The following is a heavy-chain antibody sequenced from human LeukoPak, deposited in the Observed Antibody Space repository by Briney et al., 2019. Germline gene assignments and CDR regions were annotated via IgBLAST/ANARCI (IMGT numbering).Heavy chain of an antibody. CDR2: IYYSGST. D-gene: IGHD3-16*01. CDR3: ARSPVREGGVDAFDI. V-gene: IGHV4-39*01. Sequence: PSETLSLTCTVSGGSISSSSYYWGWIRQPPGKGLEWIGSIYYSGSTYYNPSLKSRVTISVDTSKNQFSLKLSSVTAADTAVYYCARSPVREGGVDAFDIWGQGTMVTVSS. CDR1: GGSISSSSYY. J-gene: IGHJ3*02.